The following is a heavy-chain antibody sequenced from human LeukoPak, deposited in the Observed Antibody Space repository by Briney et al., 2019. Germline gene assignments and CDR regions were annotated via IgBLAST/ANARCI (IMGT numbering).Heavy chain of an antibody. V-gene: IGHV3-48*01. CDR2: IRGRSDTT. CDR1: GFTFSSYA. D-gene: IGHD3-3*01. CDR3: ARTYDFGIGPPGDAFDN. J-gene: IGHJ3*02. Sequence: GGSLRLSCAASGFTFSSYAMNWLRQAPGKGLEWIAFIRGRSDTTYYADSVQGRFTISRDNAEDSVYLQMNSLRVEDTAVYYCARTYDFGIGPPGDAFDNWGQGTLVTVFS.